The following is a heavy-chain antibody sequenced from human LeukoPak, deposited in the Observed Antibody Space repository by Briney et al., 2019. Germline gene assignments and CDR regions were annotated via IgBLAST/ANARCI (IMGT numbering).Heavy chain of an antibody. Sequence: GGSLRLSCAASGFTFSDHDMSWIRQAPGKGLEWVATISPDGGEKNYVDSVKGRFTISRDNAKNSLYLQMNYLTTEDTAVYFCARDEAYSSFDYWGQGILVTVSS. J-gene: IGHJ4*02. CDR1: GFTFSDHD. D-gene: IGHD4-11*01. CDR2: ISPDGGEK. V-gene: IGHV3-7*01. CDR3: ARDEAYSSFDY.